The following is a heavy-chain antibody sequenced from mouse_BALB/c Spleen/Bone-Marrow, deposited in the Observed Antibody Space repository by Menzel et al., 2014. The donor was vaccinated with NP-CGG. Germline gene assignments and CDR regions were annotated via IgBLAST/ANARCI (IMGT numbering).Heavy chain of an antibody. V-gene: IGHV7-3*02. Sequence: EVHLVGSGGGLAQPGGSLRLSCATSGFTFTDYYMSWVRQPPGKALEWLGFSRNEANGYTTEYSASVKGRFTISRDNSQSILYLQMNTLRAEDSATYYCARDINYDIYWYSDVWGAGTTVTVSS. CDR2: SRNEANGYTT. D-gene: IGHD2-4*01. CDR1: GFTFTDYY. CDR3: ARDINYDIYWYSDV. J-gene: IGHJ1*01.